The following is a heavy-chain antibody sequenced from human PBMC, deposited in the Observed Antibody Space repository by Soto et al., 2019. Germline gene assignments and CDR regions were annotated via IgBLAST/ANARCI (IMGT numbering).Heavy chain of an antibody. CDR3: ARDYYDSSGYLNWFDP. CDR2: IYYSGST. V-gene: IGHV4-59*01. J-gene: IGHJ5*02. D-gene: IGHD3-22*01. CDR1: GGSISSYY. Sequence: PSETLSLTCTVSGGSISSYYWSWIRQPPGKGLEWIGYIYYSGSTNYNPSLKSRVTISVDTSKNQFSLKLSSVTAADTAVYYCARDYYDSSGYLNWFDPWGQGTLVTVSS.